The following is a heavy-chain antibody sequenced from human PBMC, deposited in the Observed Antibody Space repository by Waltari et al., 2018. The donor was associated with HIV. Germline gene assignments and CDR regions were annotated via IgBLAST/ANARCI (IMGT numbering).Heavy chain of an antibody. J-gene: IGHJ4*02. V-gene: IGHV3-30*01. D-gene: IGHD1-26*01. CDR2: ISYDGSNK. CDR1: GFTFSGYA. CDR3: ARDAHIVGDTPLLDY. Sequence: VQLVESGGGVVQPGSSGFTFSGYAMHWVRQAPGKGLEWVAVISYDGSNKYYADSVKGRFTISRDNSKNTVYLQMNSLRGEDTAIYSCARDAHIVGDTPLLDYWGPGSLVTVSS.